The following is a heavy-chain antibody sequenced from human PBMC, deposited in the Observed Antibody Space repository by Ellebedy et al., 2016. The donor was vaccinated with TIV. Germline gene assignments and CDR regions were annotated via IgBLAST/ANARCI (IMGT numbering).Heavy chain of an antibody. J-gene: IGHJ5*02. V-gene: IGHV1-18*01. D-gene: IGHD3-10*01. CDR1: PYMFSQYR. Sequence: AASVKVSCKATPYMFSQYRFSWARQAPGQGLDWMGWIRPSNRDTKLAAKFQDRVNLTVHPSTTTVYMELKSLTSDDTATYYFSRGLRGLLDAWGQGTLVTVSS. CDR2: IRPSNRDT. CDR3: SRGLRGLLDA.